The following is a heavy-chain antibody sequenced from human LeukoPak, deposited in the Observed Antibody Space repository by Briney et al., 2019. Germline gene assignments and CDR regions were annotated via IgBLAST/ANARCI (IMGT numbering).Heavy chain of an antibody. V-gene: IGHV3-33*01. CDR3: ARDSGGLSSWYAY. CDR2: IWYDGSNK. J-gene: IGHJ4*02. Sequence: PGGSLRLSCAAPGFTFSSYGMHWVRQAPGKGLEWVAVIWYDGSNKYYADSVKGRFTISRDSSKNTLYLQMNSLRAEDTAVYYCARDSGGLSSWYAYWGQGTLVTVSS. CDR1: GFTFSSYG. D-gene: IGHD6-13*01.